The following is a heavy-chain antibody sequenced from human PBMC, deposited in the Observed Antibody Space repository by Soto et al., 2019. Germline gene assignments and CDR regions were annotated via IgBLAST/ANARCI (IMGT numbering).Heavy chain of an antibody. CDR3: TRDLRWLDS. CDR1: GFTFSNAW. J-gene: IGHJ5*01. Sequence: SGGGLVKPGGSLRLSCAASGFTFSNAWMNWVRQAPGRGLEWVGRIKSKPDGGTIDYAAPVKARFTISRDDSKNTLYLQMNSLKTEDTAVYYCTRDLRWLDSWGQGALVTVSS. V-gene: IGHV3-15*07. CDR2: IKSKPDGGTI.